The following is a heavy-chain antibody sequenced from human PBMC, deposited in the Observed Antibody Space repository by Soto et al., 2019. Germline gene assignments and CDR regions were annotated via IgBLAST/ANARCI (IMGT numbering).Heavy chain of an antibody. Sequence: SETLSLTCTVSGGSISSGGYYWSWIRQHPGKGLEWIGYIYYSGSTYYNPSLKSRVTISVDTSKNQFSLKLSSVTAADTAVYYCARGPSMVRGVIITNNWFDPWGQGTLVTVSS. D-gene: IGHD3-10*01. CDR2: IYYSGST. V-gene: IGHV4-31*03. J-gene: IGHJ5*02. CDR1: GGSISSGGYY. CDR3: ARGPSMVRGVIITNNWFDP.